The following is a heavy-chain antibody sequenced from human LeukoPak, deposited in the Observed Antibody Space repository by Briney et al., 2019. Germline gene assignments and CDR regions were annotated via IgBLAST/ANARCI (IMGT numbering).Heavy chain of an antibody. Sequence: SETLSLTCTVSGGSISSGDYYWSWIRQPPGKGLEWLGYIYYSGSTNYSPSLKSRVTMSVDTSKNQFSLKLSSVTAADTAVYYCARCRLESGSYYYFDYWGQGTLVTVSS. CDR3: ARCRLESGSYYYFDY. J-gene: IGHJ4*02. CDR2: IYYSGST. V-gene: IGHV4-61*08. D-gene: IGHD1-26*01. CDR1: GGSISSGDYY.